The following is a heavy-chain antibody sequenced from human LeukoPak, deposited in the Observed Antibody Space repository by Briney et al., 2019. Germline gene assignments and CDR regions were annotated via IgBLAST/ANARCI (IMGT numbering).Heavy chain of an antibody. CDR1: SDSISNSAYH. V-gene: IGHV4-39*01. D-gene: IGHD3-22*01. CDR3: ARLLVGVITTHSGDC. CDR2: IYCSRGT. Sequence: SETLSLTCAVSSDSISNSAYHWGWLRQPPGRGLEWIGTIYCSRGTYYNPSLKSRVTISVDTSKSQFSLKLSSATAADTAVYYCARLLVGVITTHSGDCWGQGTLVTVSS. J-gene: IGHJ4*02.